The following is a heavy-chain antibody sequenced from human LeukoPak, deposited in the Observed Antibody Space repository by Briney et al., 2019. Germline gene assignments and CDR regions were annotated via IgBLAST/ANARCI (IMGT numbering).Heavy chain of an antibody. V-gene: IGHV3-48*03. J-gene: IGHJ4*02. Sequence: GGSLRLSCAASGFTFSSYEMNWVRQAPGKGLEWVSYISSSGRTFYYADSVKGRFTISRDNAKNSLYLQMNSLRAEDTAVYYCARAAHSYYDILTGYSVQNYYFDYWGQGTLVTVSS. CDR1: GFTFSSYE. D-gene: IGHD3-9*01. CDR2: ISSSGRTF. CDR3: ARAAHSYYDILTGYSVQNYYFDY.